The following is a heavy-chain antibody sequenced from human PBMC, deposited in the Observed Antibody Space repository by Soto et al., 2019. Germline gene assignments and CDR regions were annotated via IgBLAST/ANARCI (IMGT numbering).Heavy chain of an antibody. D-gene: IGHD3-22*01. CDR3: ARDRYYYDSSGYYNYFDY. CDR2: INSDGGST. V-gene: IGHV3-74*01. CDR1: GFTFSSYW. Sequence: PGGSLRLSCAASGFTFSSYWMHWVRQAPGKGLVWVSRINSDGGSTSYADSVKGRFTISRDNAKNTLYLQMNSLRAEDTAVYYFARDRYYYDSSGYYNYFDYWGQGTLVTVSS. J-gene: IGHJ4*02.